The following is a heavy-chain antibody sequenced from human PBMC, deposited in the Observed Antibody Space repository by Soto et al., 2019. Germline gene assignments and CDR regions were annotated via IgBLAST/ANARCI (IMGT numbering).Heavy chain of an antibody. J-gene: IGHJ6*02. CDR2: INPSGGST. CDR1: GYTFTSYY. V-gene: IGHV1-46*01. D-gene: IGHD3-22*01. CDR3: ARDYYDSSCYSSSGRGMDV. Sequence: SCKASGYTFTSYYMHWVRQAAGQVLEWKGIINPSGGSTSYAQKFQGRVTMTRDTSTSTVYMELSSLRSEDTAVYYCARDYYDSSCYSSSGRGMDVWGPGTTVTVSS.